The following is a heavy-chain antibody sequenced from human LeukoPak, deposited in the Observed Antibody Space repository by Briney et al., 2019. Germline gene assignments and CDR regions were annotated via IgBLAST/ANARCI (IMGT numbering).Heavy chain of an antibody. V-gene: IGHV3-30*03. J-gene: IGHJ1*01. CDR3: AGGQGKGCACVGQRSGYFQH. CDR2: ITNDGRTK. D-gene: IGHD3-16*01. CDR1: GFTFSSYV. Sequence: GGSLRLSCAASGFTFSSYVMHWVRQAPGKGLEWVAVITNDGRTKYYVDSVKGRFTISRDNSKNTLYLQMNSLRAEDTAVYFWAGGQGKGCACVGQRSGYFQHWGQGTLVTVSS.